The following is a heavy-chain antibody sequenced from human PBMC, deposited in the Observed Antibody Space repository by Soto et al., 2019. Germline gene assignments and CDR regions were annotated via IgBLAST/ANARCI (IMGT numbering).Heavy chain of an antibody. CDR2: IWYDGSNK. D-gene: IGHD3-10*01. CDR1: GFTFSSYG. V-gene: IGHV3-33*01. CDR3: ARRAFRDYGMDV. Sequence: QVQLVESGGGVVQPGRSLRLSCAASGFTFSSYGMHWVRQAPGKGPEWVAVIWYDGSNKYYADSVKGRFTISRDNSKNTLYLQMNSLRAEDTAVYYCARRAFRDYGMDVWGQGTTVTVSS. J-gene: IGHJ6*02.